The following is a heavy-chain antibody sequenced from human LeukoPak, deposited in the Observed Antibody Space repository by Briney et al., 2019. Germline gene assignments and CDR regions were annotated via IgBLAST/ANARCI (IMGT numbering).Heavy chain of an antibody. D-gene: IGHD1-14*01. Sequence: PGGSLRLSCAASRFTFSDYYMTWIRQAPGKGLEWISHIGTSGSNIDYADSVKGRFTISRDNAKNSLYLQMNSLRAEDAAVYYCARVSRYHTIDYWGQGTLVTVSS. CDR1: RFTFSDYY. CDR3: ARVSRYHTIDY. CDR2: IGTSGSNI. V-gene: IGHV3-11*01. J-gene: IGHJ4*02.